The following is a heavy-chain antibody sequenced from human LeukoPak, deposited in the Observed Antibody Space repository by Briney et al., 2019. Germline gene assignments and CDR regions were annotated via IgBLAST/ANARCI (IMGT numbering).Heavy chain of an antibody. CDR1: GFTFSSYW. CDR2: IKSDGST. D-gene: IGHD3-22*01. CDR3: ARAPSEIGGYYPEYFRH. Sequence: GGSLRLSCAASGFTFSSYWMHWVRQAPGKGLVWVSRIKSDGSTDYADSVKGRFTISRDNAKNTVSLQMNSLRAEDTGVYFCARAPSEIGGYYPEYFRHWGQGTLVTVSS. V-gene: IGHV3-74*01. J-gene: IGHJ1*01.